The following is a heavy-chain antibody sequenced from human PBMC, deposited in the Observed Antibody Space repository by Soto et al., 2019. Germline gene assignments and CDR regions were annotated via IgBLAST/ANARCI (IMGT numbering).Heavy chain of an antibody. D-gene: IGHD1-26*01. Sequence: ASVKVSCKAAGYTFTSYYMHWVRQAPGQGLEWMGIINPSGGSTSYAQKFQGRVTMTRDTSTSTVYMELSSLRSEDTAVYYCARDGSVGATRSPNFDYWGQGTLVTVSS. J-gene: IGHJ4*02. V-gene: IGHV1-46*03. CDR3: ARDGSVGATRSPNFDY. CDR2: INPSGGST. CDR1: GYTFTSYY.